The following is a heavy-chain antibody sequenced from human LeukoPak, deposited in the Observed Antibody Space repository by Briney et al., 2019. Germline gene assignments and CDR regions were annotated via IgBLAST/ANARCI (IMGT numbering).Heavy chain of an antibody. CDR1: GLTFSSYG. D-gene: IGHD1-1*01. V-gene: IGHV3-30*18. J-gene: IGHJ6*03. Sequence: PGGSLRLSCAASGLTFSSYGMHWVRQAPGKGLEWVAIISYDGSNKYYVDSVKGRFTISRDNSKNTLYLQMNSLTAEDAAVYYCAKEAWTKGYYYYYYMDVWGKGTTVTVSS. CDR2: ISYDGSNK. CDR3: AKEAWTKGYYYYYYMDV.